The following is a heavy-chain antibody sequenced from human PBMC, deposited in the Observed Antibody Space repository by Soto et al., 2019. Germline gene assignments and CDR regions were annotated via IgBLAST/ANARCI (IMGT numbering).Heavy chain of an antibody. CDR1: GFTFSSYA. CDR2: ISGSGGST. J-gene: IGHJ4*02. V-gene: IGHV3-23*01. D-gene: IGHD6-19*01. Sequence: EVQLLESGGGLVQPGGSLRLSCAASGFTFSSYAMSWVRQAPGKGLEWVSVISGSGGSTYDADSVKGRFTISRDNSKNTVYLQMNSLRAEDTAVFYCARRSSGWYFDYWGQGTVVTVSS. CDR3: ARRSSGWYFDY.